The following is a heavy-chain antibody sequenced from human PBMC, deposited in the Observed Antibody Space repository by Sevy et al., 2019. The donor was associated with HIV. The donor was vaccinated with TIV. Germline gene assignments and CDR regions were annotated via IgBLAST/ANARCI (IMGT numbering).Heavy chain of an antibody. D-gene: IGHD6-19*01. V-gene: IGHV4-39*02. CDR1: GGSVTTTGYY. CDR2: IYYGGNT. Sequence: SETLSLTCIVSGGSVTTTGYYWGWVLQPPGKGLEWIGNIYYGGNTFYKPSLKSRVSISVDTSNNRFSLKLNSVTAADTAVYYCATGRRSGSPFDSWGQGTLVTVSS. CDR3: ATGRRSGSPFDS. J-gene: IGHJ4*02.